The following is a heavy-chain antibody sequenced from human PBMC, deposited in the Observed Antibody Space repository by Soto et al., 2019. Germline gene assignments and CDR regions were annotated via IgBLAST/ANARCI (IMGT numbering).Heavy chain of an antibody. CDR2: IYWSGDE. Sequence: SGPTLVNPTQTLTLTCSFSGFSLSTSGVGVGWIRQSPGKALEWLALIYWSGDEHYRPSLKSRLSIIKDTSKNHVVLIMTDMDPVDTSTYYCARGLATLPVFAFDIWGQGTMVTVSS. CDR3: ARGLATLPVFAFDI. D-gene: IGHD6-6*01. J-gene: IGHJ3*02. V-gene: IGHV2-5*01. CDR1: GFSLSTSGVG.